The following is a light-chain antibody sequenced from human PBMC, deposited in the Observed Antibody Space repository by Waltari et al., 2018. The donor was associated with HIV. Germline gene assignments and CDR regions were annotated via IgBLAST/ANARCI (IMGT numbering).Light chain of an antibody. J-gene: IGLJ2*01. CDR1: SRNVGAYNF. Sequence: SALNQPAAVSGSAGQAITISCTGTSRNVGAYNFVPWYQQHPGKAPKVIIYEVNKRPSVVSVRFSGSRSGNTVTLTITGVQAEDEADYYCCSSASSSTYGAFGGGTKLTVL. CDR2: EVN. CDR3: CSSASSSTYGA. V-gene: IGLV2-23*02.